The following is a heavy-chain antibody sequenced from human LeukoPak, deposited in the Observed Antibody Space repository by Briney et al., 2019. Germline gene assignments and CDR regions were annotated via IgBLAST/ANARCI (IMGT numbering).Heavy chain of an antibody. CDR1: GYSLTNYR. V-gene: IGHV5-51*01. Sequence: GESLKIYCKASGYSLTNYRIDRVRQMTGERPQWMSIIYPRGSDVQYSPSFQGQVTISADKSISTAYLQWSSLKASDTAMYYCARWPTGAGANWLDPWDQRTLVNVSS. D-gene: IGHD1-1*01. J-gene: IGHJ5*02. CDR3: ARWPTGAGANWLDP. CDR2: IYPRGSDV.